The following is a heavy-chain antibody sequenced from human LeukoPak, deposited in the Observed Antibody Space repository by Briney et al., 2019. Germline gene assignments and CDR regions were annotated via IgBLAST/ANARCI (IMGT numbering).Heavy chain of an antibody. CDR3: ARALSGATMVRGVIIGAFDY. V-gene: IGHV3-21*01. J-gene: IGHJ4*02. CDR2: ISSSSSYI. CDR1: GFTFSSYS. Sequence: PGGSLRLSCAASGFTFSSYSMNWVRQAPGKGLEWASSISSSSSYIYYADSVKGRFTISRDNAKNSLYLQMNSLRAEDTAVYYCARALSGATMVRGVIIGAFDYWGQGTLVTVSS. D-gene: IGHD3-10*01.